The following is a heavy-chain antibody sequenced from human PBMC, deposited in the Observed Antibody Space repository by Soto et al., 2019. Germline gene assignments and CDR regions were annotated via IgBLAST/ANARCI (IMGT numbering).Heavy chain of an antibody. CDR3: ARVPDR. CDR2: IYHSGST. Sequence: SETLSLTCAVSCGSISSCGYSWSWIRQPPGKGLEWIGYIYHSGSTYYNPSLKSRVTISVDRSKNQFSLKLSSVTAADTAVYYCARVPDRWGQGTLVTVSP. V-gene: IGHV4-30-2*01. CDR1: CGSISSCGYS. D-gene: IGHD2-2*01. J-gene: IGHJ5*02.